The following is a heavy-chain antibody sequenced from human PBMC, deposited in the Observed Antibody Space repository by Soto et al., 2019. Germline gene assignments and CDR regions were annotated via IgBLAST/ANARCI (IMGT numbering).Heavy chain of an antibody. D-gene: IGHD2-21*02. V-gene: IGHV4-59*01. J-gene: IGHJ6*02. Sequence: SETLSLTCTVSGGSISGYYWSWIRQPPGKGLEWIGYMYNTGSTVYNPSFKRRVTISVDTSKNQFSLKLNSVTAADTAVYYCARDLWGYCGTDCYPLDVRGQGTTVT. CDR1: GGSISGYY. CDR2: MYNTGST. CDR3: ARDLWGYCGTDCYPLDV.